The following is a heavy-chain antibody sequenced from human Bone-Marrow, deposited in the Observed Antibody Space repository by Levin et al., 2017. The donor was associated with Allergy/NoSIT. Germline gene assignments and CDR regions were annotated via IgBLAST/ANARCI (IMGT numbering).Heavy chain of an antibody. Sequence: PGGSLRLSCAASGFTFDDYAMHWVRQAPGKGLEWVSGISWNSGSIGYADSVKGRFTISRDNAKNSLYLQMNSLRAEDTALYYCAKGLIKYNWNYGAFDYWGQGTLVTVSS. D-gene: IGHD1-7*01. J-gene: IGHJ4*02. CDR1: GFTFDDYA. CDR3: AKGLIKYNWNYGAFDY. CDR2: ISWNSGSI. V-gene: IGHV3-9*01.